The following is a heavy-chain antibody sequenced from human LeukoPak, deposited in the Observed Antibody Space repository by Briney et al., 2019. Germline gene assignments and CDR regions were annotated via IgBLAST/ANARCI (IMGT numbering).Heavy chain of an antibody. D-gene: IGHD3-3*01. CDR1: GCRFSNYC. CDR3: ARRDWVSGAVRSFDI. CDR2: ISNVIVDK. Sequence: GGSVRLSCIGSGCRFSNYCMTWIRQAPGKGLEWVAYISNVIVDKNYVESVRGRFTIPRDNAKKSMYLQMNGLGVEDTAVYYCARRDWVSGAVRSFDILWQRTTVAVSS. V-gene: IGHV3-11*06. J-gene: IGHJ6*01.